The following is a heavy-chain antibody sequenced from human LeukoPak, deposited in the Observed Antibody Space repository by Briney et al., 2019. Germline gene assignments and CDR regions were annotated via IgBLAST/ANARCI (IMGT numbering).Heavy chain of an antibody. D-gene: IGHD3-9*01. CDR3: ARSPHYDILTGYYYYYYMDV. J-gene: IGHJ6*03. V-gene: IGHV3-48*01. Sequence: PGGSLRLSCAASGFTFSSYSMNWVRQAPGKGLEWVSYISSSSSTIYYADSVKGRFTISRDNAKNSLYLQMNSLRAEDTAVYYCARSPHYDILTGYYYYYYMDVWGKGTTVTISS. CDR2: ISSSSSTI. CDR1: GFTFSSYS.